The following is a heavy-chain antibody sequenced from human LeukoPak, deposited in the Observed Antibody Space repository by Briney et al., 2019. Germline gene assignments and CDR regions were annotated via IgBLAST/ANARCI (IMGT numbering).Heavy chain of an antibody. D-gene: IGHD6-13*01. V-gene: IGHV3-48*01. CDR1: GFTFSSFN. Sequence: PGGSLRLSCVASGFTFSSFNMKWVRQAPGKGLEWVSYITSTGSTIFYADSVKSRFAISRDNAKNSLYLQMNSLRAEDTAVYYCARYGSSWSFDYWGQGILVTVSS. CDR2: ITSTGSTI. CDR3: ARYGSSWSFDY. J-gene: IGHJ4*02.